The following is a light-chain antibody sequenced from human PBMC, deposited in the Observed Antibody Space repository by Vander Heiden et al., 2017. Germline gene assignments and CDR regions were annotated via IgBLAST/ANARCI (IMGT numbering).Light chain of an antibody. CDR3: QQYGSPYT. J-gene: IGKJ2*01. CDR2: GTS. Sequence: EIVLTQSPGTVSLSPGERATLSCRASQRVDSSYLAWYQQKPGQAPRLLIYGTSSRATGIPDRFSGSGSGTDFTLTISRLEPEDFAVYYCQQYGSPYTFGQGTKLEIK. CDR1: QRVDSSY. V-gene: IGKV3-20*01.